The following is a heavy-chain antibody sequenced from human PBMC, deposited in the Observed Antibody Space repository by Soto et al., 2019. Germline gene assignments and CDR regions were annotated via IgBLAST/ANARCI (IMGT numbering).Heavy chain of an antibody. J-gene: IGHJ5*02. CDR2: IYYSGST. D-gene: IGHD2-2*01. CDR3: ARALSVVPAAMYWFDP. Sequence: SETLSLTCTVSGGSISSSSYYWGWIRQPPGKGLEWIGSIYYSGSTYYNPSLKSRVTISVDTSKNQFSLKLSSVTAADTAVYYCARALSVVPAAMYWFDPWGQGTLVTVSS. CDR1: GGSISSSSYY. V-gene: IGHV4-39*07.